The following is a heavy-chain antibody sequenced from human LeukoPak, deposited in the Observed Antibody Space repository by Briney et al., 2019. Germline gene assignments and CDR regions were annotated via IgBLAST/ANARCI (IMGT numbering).Heavy chain of an antibody. CDR2: IYHSETA. V-gene: IGHV4-38-2*02. Sequence: SETLSLTCTVSGYSISSGYYWGWIRQPPGKGLEWIGSIYHSETAYYNPSLKSRVTIPVDTSKNQFSLKLNSVTAADTAVYYCAREQVTMIVVVYNWFDPWGQGTLVTVSS. J-gene: IGHJ5*02. CDR1: GYSISSGYY. D-gene: IGHD3-22*01. CDR3: AREQVTMIVVVYNWFDP.